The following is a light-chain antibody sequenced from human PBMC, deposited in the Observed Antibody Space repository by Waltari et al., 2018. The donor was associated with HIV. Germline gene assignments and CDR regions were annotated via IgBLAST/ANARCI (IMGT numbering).Light chain of an antibody. J-gene: IGLJ3*02. CDR2: LKSDGSH. Sequence: QLVLTQSPSASASLGASVKLTCTLSSGHNSYAIAWHQQQPEKGPRYLMKLKSDGSHKKGDGIPDRFSGSSSGAERYLTIYSLQSEDEADYYCQTWATGIRVFGGGTKLTVL. CDR1: SGHNSYA. V-gene: IGLV4-69*01. CDR3: QTWATGIRV.